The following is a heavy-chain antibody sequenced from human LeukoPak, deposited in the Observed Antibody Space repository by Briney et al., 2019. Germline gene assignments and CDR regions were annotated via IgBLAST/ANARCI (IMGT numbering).Heavy chain of an antibody. CDR3: ITPLPYSAQ. D-gene: IGHD2-21*01. V-gene: IGHV3-15*07. CDR2: IKPKTDGETT. J-gene: IGHJ4*02. CDR1: GFTYSNAY. Sequence: GGSLRLSCAASGFTYSNAYMNWVRQAPGKGLEWVGRIKPKTDGETTEYAAPVKGRFSISRDDSKNMLYLQMNSLKTEDTAVYYCITPLPYSAQGGQGALVTVSS.